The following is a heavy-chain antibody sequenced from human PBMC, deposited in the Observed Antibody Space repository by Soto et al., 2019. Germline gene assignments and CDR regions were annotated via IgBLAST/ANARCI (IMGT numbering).Heavy chain of an antibody. J-gene: IGHJ4*02. CDR2: IIPIFGTA. D-gene: IGHD3-9*01. Sequence: QVQLVQSGAEVKKPGSSVKVSCKASGGTFSSYAISWVRQAPGQGLEWMGGIIPIFGTANYAQKFQGRVTITADESTSTAYRELGSLRSEDTAVYYCARVRGYYDILTGYFDYWGQGTLVTVSS. CDR3: ARVRGYYDILTGYFDY. V-gene: IGHV1-69*12. CDR1: GGTFSSYA.